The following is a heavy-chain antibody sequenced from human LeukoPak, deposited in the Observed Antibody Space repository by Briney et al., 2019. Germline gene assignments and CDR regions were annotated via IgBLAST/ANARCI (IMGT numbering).Heavy chain of an antibody. CDR3: ARVSWYYDFWSSYYMDV. J-gene: IGHJ6*03. D-gene: IGHD3-3*01. CDR1: GGSFSGCY. Sequence: SETLSLTCAVYGGSFSGCYWSWIRQPPGKGLEWIGEINHSGSTNYNPSLKSRVTISVDTSKNQFSLKLSSVTAADTAVYYCARVSWYYDFWSSYYMDVWGKGTTVTVSS. CDR2: INHSGST. V-gene: IGHV4-34*01.